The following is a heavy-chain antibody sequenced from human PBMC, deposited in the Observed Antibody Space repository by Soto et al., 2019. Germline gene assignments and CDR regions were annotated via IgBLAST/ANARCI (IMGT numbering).Heavy chain of an antibody. V-gene: IGHV3-49*03. D-gene: IGHD3-3*01. Sequence: GGSLRLSCSASGFIFSDYPMSWFRQAPGKGLEWVAYIRTAGYGATTEYAASVKDRFTISRDDSESIASLQMSSLKTEDTAVYYCSRAIRLSGDSFDIWGQGTLVTVSS. CDR3: SRAIRLSGDSFDI. CDR2: IRTAGYGATT. CDR1: GFIFSDYP. J-gene: IGHJ3*02.